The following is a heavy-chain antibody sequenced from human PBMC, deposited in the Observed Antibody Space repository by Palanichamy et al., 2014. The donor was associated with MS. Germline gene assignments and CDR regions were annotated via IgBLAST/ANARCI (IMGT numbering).Heavy chain of an antibody. CDR2: ISGSGGST. J-gene: IGHJ4*02. Sequence: EVQLLESGGGLVQPGGSLRLSCAASGFTFSSYAMSWVRQAPGKGAGSGVSAISGSGGSTYYADSVKGRFTISRDNSKNTLYLQMNSLRAEDTAVYYCAKAHSDLLRYFDWLTDYWGQGTLVTVSS. CDR3: AKAHSDLLRYFDWLTDY. CDR1: GFTFSSYA. D-gene: IGHD3-9*01. V-gene: IGHV3-23*01.